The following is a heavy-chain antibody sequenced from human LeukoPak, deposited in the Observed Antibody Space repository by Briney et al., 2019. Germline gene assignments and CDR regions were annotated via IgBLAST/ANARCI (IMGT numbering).Heavy chain of an antibody. J-gene: IGHJ3*02. CDR2: INHSGST. CDR1: GGSFSGYY. V-gene: IGHV4-34*01. D-gene: IGHD3-16*01. CDR3: ARKGKLGDAFDI. Sequence: SETLSLTCAVYGGSFSGYYWSWIRQPRGKGLEWIGEINHSGSTNYNPSLKSRVTISVDTSKNQFSLKLTSVTAVDTAVYYCARKGKLGDAFDIWGQGTMVTVSS.